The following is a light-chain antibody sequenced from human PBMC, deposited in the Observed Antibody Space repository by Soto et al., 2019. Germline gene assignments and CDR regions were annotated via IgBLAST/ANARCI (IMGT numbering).Light chain of an antibody. CDR3: QQSYNAPIN. J-gene: IGKJ5*01. Sequence: DIQMTQSPASLSASVVDGVTITFRASENIINYLNWYQQKPGKAPQLLIYVASRLESGVPSRFSGSGSGTDFTLTISSLQPEDFATYYCQQSYNAPINFGQGTRLEIK. CDR2: VAS. V-gene: IGKV1-39*01. CDR1: ENIINY.